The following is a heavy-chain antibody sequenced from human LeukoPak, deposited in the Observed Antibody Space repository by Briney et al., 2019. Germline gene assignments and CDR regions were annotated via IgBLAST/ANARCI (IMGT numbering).Heavy chain of an antibody. CDR3: ARPPPMIAYWDAFDI. J-gene: IGHJ3*02. CDR2: VSSDGSID. V-gene: IGHV3-30*03. D-gene: IGHD3-22*01. Sequence: GGSLRLSCAASGFTFSNYGMHWVRQAPGKGLEWVAVVSSDGSIDYYADSVRGRFTISRDNSKNTLFLQMNSLRAEDTAVYYCARPPPMIAYWDAFDIWGQGTMVTVSS. CDR1: GFTFSNYG.